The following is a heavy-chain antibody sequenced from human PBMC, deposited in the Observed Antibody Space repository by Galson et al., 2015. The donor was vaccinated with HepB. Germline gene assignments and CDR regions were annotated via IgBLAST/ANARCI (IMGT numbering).Heavy chain of an antibody. J-gene: IGHJ4*02. V-gene: IGHV4-34*01. CDR2: INHSGST. CDR3: ARALRWLSPRPNFDY. D-gene: IGHD3-10*01. Sequence: ETLSLTCAVYGGSFSGYYWSWIRQPPGKGLEWIGEINHSGSTNYNPSLKSRVTISVDTSKNQFSLKLSSVTAADTAVYYCARALRWLSPRPNFDYWGQGTLVTVSS. CDR1: GGSFSGYY.